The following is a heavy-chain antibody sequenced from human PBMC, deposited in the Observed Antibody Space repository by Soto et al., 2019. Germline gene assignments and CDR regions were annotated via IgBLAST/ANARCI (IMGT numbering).Heavy chain of an antibody. CDR2: ISAKNGNT. Sequence: ASVKVSCKASGYTFTSYDISWVRQAPGQGLEWMGWISAKNGNTNYAQKVQDRVTMTTDTSTSTAYMELRSLRSDDTAVYYCARVRSSGWFFIHGMDVWGQGTPVTVSS. D-gene: IGHD6-19*01. CDR3: ARVRSSGWFFIHGMDV. CDR1: GYTFTSYD. J-gene: IGHJ6*02. V-gene: IGHV1-18*04.